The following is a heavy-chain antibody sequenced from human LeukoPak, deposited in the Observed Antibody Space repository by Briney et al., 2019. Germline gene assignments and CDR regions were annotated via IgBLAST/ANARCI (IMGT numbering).Heavy chain of an antibody. CDR1: GFTFSDFS. Sequence: GGSLRLSCVASGFTFSDFSLTWVRQAPGKGLEWVSIISSGSSAIFSADALKGRFTISRDDAKNLLYLDMNSLRAEDTAIYYCVTRSGSGSYYRWAFDNWGQGTLVTVSS. V-gene: IGHV3-21*04. J-gene: IGHJ4*02. D-gene: IGHD3-10*01. CDR2: ISSGSSAI. CDR3: VTRSGSGSYYRWAFDN.